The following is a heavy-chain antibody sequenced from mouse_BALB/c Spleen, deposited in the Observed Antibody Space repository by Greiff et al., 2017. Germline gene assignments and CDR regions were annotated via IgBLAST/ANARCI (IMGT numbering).Heavy chain of an antibody. CDR3: ARDGYYSYLDY. J-gene: IGHJ2*01. Sequence: QVQLQQSAAELARPGASVKMSCKASGYTFTSYTMHWVKQRPGQGLEWIGYINPCSGYTEYNQKFKDKTTLTADKSSSTAYMQLSSLTSEDSAVYYCARDGYYSYLDYWGQGTTLTVSS. V-gene: IGHV1-4*02. CDR2: INPCSGYT. CDR1: GYTFTSYT. D-gene: IGHD2-3*01.